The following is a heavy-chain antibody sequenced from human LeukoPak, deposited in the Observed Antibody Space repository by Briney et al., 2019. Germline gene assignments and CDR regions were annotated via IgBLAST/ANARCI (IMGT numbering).Heavy chain of an antibody. CDR3: ARARIAVAVSDEDFYYYYGMDV. J-gene: IGHJ6*02. CDR1: GGSISSYY. D-gene: IGHD6-19*01. Sequence: KPSETLSLTCTASGGSISSYYWSWIRQPPGKGLEWIGYIYYSGSTNYNPSLKSRVTISVDTSKNQFSLKLSSVTAADTAVYYCARARIAVAVSDEDFYYYYGMDVWGQGTTVTVSS. CDR2: IYYSGST. V-gene: IGHV4-59*12.